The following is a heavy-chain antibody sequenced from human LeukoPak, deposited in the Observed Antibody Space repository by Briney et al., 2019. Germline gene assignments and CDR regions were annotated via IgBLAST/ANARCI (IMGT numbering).Heavy chain of an antibody. CDR3: AKEAGELRYFDWSFSGDERQDT. CDR2: ISGSGGST. Sequence: GGSLRLSCAASGFTFSSYAMSWVRQAPGKGLEWVSAISGSGGSTYYADSVKGRFTISRDNSKNTLYLQMNSLRAEDTAVYYCAKEAGELRYFDWSFSGDERQDTWGQGTLVTVSS. CDR1: GFTFSSYA. V-gene: IGHV3-23*01. J-gene: IGHJ5*02. D-gene: IGHD3-9*01.